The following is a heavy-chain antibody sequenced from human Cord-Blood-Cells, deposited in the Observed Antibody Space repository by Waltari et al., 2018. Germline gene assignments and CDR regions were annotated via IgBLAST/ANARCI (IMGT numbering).Heavy chain of an antibody. J-gene: IGHJ2*01. Sequence: GLEWMGRIIPIFGTANYAQKFQGRVTITAEKSTSTAYMELSSLRSEDTAVYYCARRGNWGVRYFDLWGRGTLVTVSS. CDR3: ARRGNWGVRYFDL. CDR2: IIPIFGTA. D-gene: IGHD7-27*01. V-gene: IGHV1-69*06.